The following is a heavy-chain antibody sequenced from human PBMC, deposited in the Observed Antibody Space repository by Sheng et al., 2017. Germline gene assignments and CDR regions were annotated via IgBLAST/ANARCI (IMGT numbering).Heavy chain of an antibody. CDR2: IIPIFGTA. Sequence: QVQLVQSGAEVKKPGSSVKVSCKASGGTFSSYAISWVRQAPGQGLEWMGGIIPIFGTANYAQKFQGRVTITTDESTSTAYMELSSLRSEDTAVYYCARSTYYYDSSGPYYYYMDVWGKGTTVTVSS. J-gene: IGHJ6*03. D-gene: IGHD3-22*01. CDR1: GGTFSSYA. V-gene: IGHV1-69*05. CDR3: ARSTYYYDSSGPYYYYMDV.